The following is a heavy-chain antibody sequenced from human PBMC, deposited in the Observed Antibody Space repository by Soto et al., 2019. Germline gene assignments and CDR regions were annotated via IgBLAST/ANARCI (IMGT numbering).Heavy chain of an antibody. CDR2: IYHSGST. Sequence: QVQLQESGPGLVKPSGTLSLTCAVSSGSISSSNWWSWVRQPPGKGLEWIGEIYHSGSTNYNPSLKSRVTISVDKSKNQFSLKLSSVTAADTAVYYCARRRTTVTTSFPSYWYFDLWGRGTLVTVSS. J-gene: IGHJ2*01. CDR1: SGSISSSNW. V-gene: IGHV4-4*02. D-gene: IGHD4-17*01. CDR3: ARRRTTVTTSFPSYWYFDL.